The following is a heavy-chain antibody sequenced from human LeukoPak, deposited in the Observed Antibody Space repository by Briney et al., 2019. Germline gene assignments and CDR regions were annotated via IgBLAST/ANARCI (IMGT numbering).Heavy chain of an antibody. CDR3: ARYYYDSSGYYYPDY. CDR1: GYTFTSYG. V-gene: IGHV1-18*01. CDR2: ISAYNGNT. Sequence: ASVKVSCKASGYTFTSYGISLVRQAPGQGLEWMGWISAYNGNTNYAQKLQGRVTMTTDTSTSTAYMELRSLRSDDTAVYYCARYYYDSSGYYYPDYWGQGTLVTVSS. J-gene: IGHJ4*02. D-gene: IGHD3-22*01.